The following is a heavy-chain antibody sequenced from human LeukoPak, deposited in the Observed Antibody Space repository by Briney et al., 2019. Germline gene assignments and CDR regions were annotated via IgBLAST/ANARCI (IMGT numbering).Heavy chain of an antibody. V-gene: IGHV3-7*01. D-gene: IGHD2-21*01. CDR2: INQDGTEK. CDR1: GFTFSSYG. Sequence: GGSLRLSCAASGFTFSSYGMHWVRQAPGKGLEWVANINQDGTEKYYADSVKGRFTISRDNPKNSLYLQMNSLRVEDTAVYYCTIRIYSGAFDIWGQGTMVTVSS. J-gene: IGHJ3*02. CDR3: TIRIYSGAFDI.